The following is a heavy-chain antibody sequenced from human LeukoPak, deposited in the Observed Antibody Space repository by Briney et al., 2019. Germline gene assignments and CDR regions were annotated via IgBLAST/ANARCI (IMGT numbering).Heavy chain of an antibody. CDR3: ARGDYGGDYFDY. J-gene: IGHJ4*02. CDR1: GFTFSDHY. V-gene: IGHV3-11*05. D-gene: IGHD4-23*01. CDR2: ISSSSSYT. Sequence: PGGSLRLSCAASGFTFSDHYMSWIRQAPGKGLEWVSYISSSSSYTNYADSVKGRFTISRDNAKNSLYLQMNSLRAEDTAVYYCARGDYGGDYFDYWGQGTLVTVSS.